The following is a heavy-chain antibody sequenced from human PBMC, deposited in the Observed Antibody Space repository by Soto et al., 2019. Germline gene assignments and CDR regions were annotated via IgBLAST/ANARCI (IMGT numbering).Heavy chain of an antibody. J-gene: IGHJ6*02. D-gene: IGHD5-18*01. CDR1: GGSISSGDYY. Sequence: SETLSLTCTVSGGSISSGDYYWSWIRQPPGKGLEWIGYIYYSGSTYYNPSLKSRVTISVDTSKNQFSLKLSSVTAADTAVYYCARMGQLFYGMDVWGQGTTVTVSS. CDR2: IYYSGST. CDR3: ARMGQLFYGMDV. V-gene: IGHV4-30-4*01.